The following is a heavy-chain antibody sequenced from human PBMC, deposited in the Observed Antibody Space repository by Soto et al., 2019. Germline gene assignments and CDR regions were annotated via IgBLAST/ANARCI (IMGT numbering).Heavy chain of an antibody. J-gene: IGHJ5*02. D-gene: IGHD2-2*01. CDR1: GGTFSSYT. Sequence: QVQLVQSGAEVKKPGSSVKVSCKASGGTFSSYTISWVRQAPGQGLEWMGRIIPILGIATYAQKFQGRVTITADKATSTAYMELSSLRSEDTAVYYCASYERYCSSTSCPYDNANWFDPWGQGTLVTVSS. CDR3: ASYERYCSSTSCPYDNANWFDP. V-gene: IGHV1-69*02. CDR2: IIPILGIA.